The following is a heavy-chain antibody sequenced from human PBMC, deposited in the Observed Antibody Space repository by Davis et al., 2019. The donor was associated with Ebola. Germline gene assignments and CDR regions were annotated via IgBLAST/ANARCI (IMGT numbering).Heavy chain of an antibody. J-gene: IGHJ6*02. V-gene: IGHV4-61*01. D-gene: IGHD2-2*01. Sequence: SETLSLTCTVSGDSISSSSYYWSWIRQPPGKGLEWIGYIYYSGSTNYNPSLKSRVTISVDTSKNQFSLKLSSVTAADTAVYYCASGAYCSSTSCYGYYYYGMDVWGQGTTVTVSS. CDR3: ASGAYCSSTSCYGYYYYGMDV. CDR2: IYYSGST. CDR1: GDSISSSSYY.